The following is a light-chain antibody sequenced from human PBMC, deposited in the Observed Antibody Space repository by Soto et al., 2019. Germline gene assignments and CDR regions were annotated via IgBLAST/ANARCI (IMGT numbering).Light chain of an antibody. CDR3: GSFVGSTTLI. J-gene: IGLJ2*01. CDR1: GSDVGAYNY. CDR2: EVI. Sequence: QSALTQSPSASGTRGQSVTISCSGTGSDVGAYNYLSWYQHHPGKAPKLIIYEVIKRPSGVPDRFSGSKSGTTASLTVSGLQTEDEAVYYCGSFVGSTTLIFGGGTKLTVL. V-gene: IGLV2-8*01.